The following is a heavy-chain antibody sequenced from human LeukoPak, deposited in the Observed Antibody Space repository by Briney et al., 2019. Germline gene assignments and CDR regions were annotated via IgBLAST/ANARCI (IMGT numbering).Heavy chain of an antibody. D-gene: IGHD1-26*01. V-gene: IGHV3-23*01. J-gene: IGHJ4*02. Sequence: GGSLRLSCAASEFTFSSYNMNWVRQAPGKGLEWVSAVSGSGAIAYYTDSVKGRFTISRDNSKNTLYLQMSSLTAKDTAVYYCAKDRSIGTYYTFDSWGQGTLVTVSS. CDR1: EFTFSSYN. CDR2: VSGSGAIA. CDR3: AKDRSIGTYYTFDS.